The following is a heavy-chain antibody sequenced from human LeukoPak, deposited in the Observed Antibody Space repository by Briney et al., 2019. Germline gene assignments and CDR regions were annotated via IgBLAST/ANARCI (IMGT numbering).Heavy chain of an antibody. CDR1: GYTFTSYG. D-gene: IGHD2-8*02. J-gene: IGHJ6*02. CDR3: ASPLLGYYYYGMDV. Sequence: ASVKVSCKASGYTFTSYGIIWVRQAPGQGLEWMGWISAYNGNTNYAQKLQGRVTMTTDTSTSTAYMELRSLRSDDTAVYYCASPLLGYYYYGMDVWGQGTTVTVSS. CDR2: ISAYNGNT. V-gene: IGHV1-18*01.